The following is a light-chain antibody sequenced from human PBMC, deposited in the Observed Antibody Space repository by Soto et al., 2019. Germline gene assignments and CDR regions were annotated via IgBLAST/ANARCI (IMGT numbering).Light chain of an antibody. V-gene: IGKV3-20*01. CDR2: AAS. CDR1: QSVSSSY. J-gene: IGKJ3*01. Sequence: VLTESPGTLSLSPGDRATLSCRASQSVSSSYLVWHQQKPGQAPRLLIYAASTRATGVPDRFSGTGSGTDFALTISRLETDDSAVYYCQQYGGSPFTFGPGTKVDIK. CDR3: QQYGGSPFT.